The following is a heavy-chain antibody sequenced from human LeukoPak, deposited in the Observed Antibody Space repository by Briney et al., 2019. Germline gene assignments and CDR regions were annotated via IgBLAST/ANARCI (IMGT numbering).Heavy chain of an antibody. J-gene: IGHJ4*02. CDR3: AKERYDYVWGSYAPVDY. CDR2: ISYDGSNK. CDR1: GFTFSSYG. D-gene: IGHD3-16*01. Sequence: GGSLRLSCAASGFTFSSYGMHWVRQAPGKGLEWVAVISYDGSNKHYADSVKGRFTISRDNSKNTLYLQMNSPRAEDTAVYYCAKERYDYVWGSYAPVDYWGQGTLVTVSS. V-gene: IGHV3-30*18.